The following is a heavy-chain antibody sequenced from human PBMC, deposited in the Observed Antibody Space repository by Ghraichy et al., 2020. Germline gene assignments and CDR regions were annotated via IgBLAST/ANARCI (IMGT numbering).Heavy chain of an antibody. CDR3: AKDFTVVVPAAIREDYYYYYGMDV. CDR2: ISGSGGST. CDR1: GFTFSSYA. D-gene: IGHD2-2*02. V-gene: IGHV3-23*01. J-gene: IGHJ6*02. Sequence: GESLNISCAASGFTFSSYAMSWVRQAPGKGLEWVSAISGSGGSTYYADSVKGRFTISRDNSKNTLYLQMNSLRAEDTAVYYCAKDFTVVVPAAIREDYYYYYGMDVWGQGTTVTVSS.